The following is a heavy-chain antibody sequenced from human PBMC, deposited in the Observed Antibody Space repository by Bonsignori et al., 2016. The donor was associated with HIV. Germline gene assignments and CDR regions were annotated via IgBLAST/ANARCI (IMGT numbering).Heavy chain of an antibody. CDR2: IYYSGST. CDR3: VRDLSGSSYFLHDAFDI. CDR1: GGSITSSSYY. D-gene: IGHD6-13*01. Sequence: QLQLQESGPGLVKPSETLSLTCTVSGGSITSSSYYWGWIRQPPGKGLEWIGSIYYSGSTYYNPSLKNRVTISVDTSKKQFSLKLTSVTAADTAVYYCVRDLSGSSYFLHDAFDIWGQGTMVTV. V-gene: IGHV4-39*07. J-gene: IGHJ3*02.